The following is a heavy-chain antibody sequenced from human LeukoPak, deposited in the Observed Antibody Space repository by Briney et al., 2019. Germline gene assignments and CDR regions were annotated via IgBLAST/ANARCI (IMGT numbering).Heavy chain of an antibody. Sequence: GGSLRFSCAGSGFTVSSNYMSWVRQAPGKGLEWVSIIDRGGSTYYADSVKGRFTTSRDNSKNTLYLQMNSLRAEDTPVYYCARYGSGWYFDLWGRGTLVTVSS. CDR2: IDRGGST. V-gene: IGHV3-53*01. D-gene: IGHD6-19*01. CDR3: ARYGSGWYFDL. CDR1: GFTVSSNY. J-gene: IGHJ2*01.